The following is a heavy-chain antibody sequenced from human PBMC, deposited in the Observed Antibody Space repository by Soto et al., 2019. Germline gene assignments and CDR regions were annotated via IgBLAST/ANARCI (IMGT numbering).Heavy chain of an antibody. D-gene: IGHD1-7*01. J-gene: IGHJ5*02. CDR2: INPNSGGT. V-gene: IGHV1-2*02. Sequence: ASVQVSCKASGYTFTCYYMHWVRQAPGQGPEWMGWINPNSGGTNYAQKIQGRVTMTRDTSISTAYMELSRLRSDDTAVYYCARVLITCTTSGTPPFDPWGQGTLVTVSS. CDR1: GYTFTCYY. CDR3: ARVLITCTTSGTPPFDP.